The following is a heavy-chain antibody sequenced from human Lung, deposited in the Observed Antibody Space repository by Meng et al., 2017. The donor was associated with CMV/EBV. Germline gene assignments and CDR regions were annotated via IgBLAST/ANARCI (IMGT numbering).Heavy chain of an antibody. CDR2: ISSSSSYI. CDR3: ARAPEGDGYNIDY. Sequence: SCAASEFTFSSYSLNWVRQAPGKGLEWVSSISSSSSYIYYADSVKGRFTISRDNAKNSLYLQLNSRRAEDTAVYYCARAPEGDGYNIDYWGQGTLVTVSS. CDR1: EFTFSSYS. J-gene: IGHJ4*02. D-gene: IGHD5-24*01. V-gene: IGHV3-21*01.